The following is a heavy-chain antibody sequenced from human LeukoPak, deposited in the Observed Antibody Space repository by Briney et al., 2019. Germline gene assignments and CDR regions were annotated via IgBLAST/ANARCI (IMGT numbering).Heavy chain of an antibody. J-gene: IGHJ4*02. V-gene: IGHV4-31*03. CDR1: GGSISSGGYY. CDR2: VYYSGST. CDR3: ASLDDYGDKLDY. D-gene: IGHD4-17*01. Sequence: SETLSLTCTVSGGSISSGGYYWSWIRQHPGKGLEWIGYVYYSGSTYYNPSLKSRVTISVDTSKNQFSLKLSSVTAADTAVYYCASLDDYGDKLDYWGQGTLVTVSS.